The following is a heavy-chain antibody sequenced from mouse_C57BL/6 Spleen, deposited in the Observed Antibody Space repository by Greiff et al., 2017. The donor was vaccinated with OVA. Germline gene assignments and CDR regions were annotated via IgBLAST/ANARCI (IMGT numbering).Heavy chain of an antibody. CDR3: ARDPHYYGSSYDY. V-gene: IGHV1-26*01. J-gene: IGHJ2*01. D-gene: IGHD1-1*01. CDR1: GYTFTDYY. CDR2: TNPNNGGT. Sequence: EVQLQQSGPELVKPGASVKISCKASGYTFTDYYMNWVKQSHGKSLEWIGDTNPNNGGTSYNQKFKGKATLTVDKSSSTAYMELRSLTSEGSAVYYCARDPHYYGSSYDYWGQGTTLTVSS.